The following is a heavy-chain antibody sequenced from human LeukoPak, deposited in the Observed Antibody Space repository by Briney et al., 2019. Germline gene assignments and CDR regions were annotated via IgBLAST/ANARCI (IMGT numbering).Heavy chain of an antibody. D-gene: IGHD2-15*01. CDR3: ARVRRLIAATLDY. Sequence: PGGSLRLSCAVSGITISTKCMSWVRQAPGKGLEWVSILYSGGSTYYGDSMKGRFTISRDNSKNTLYLQMNSLRVEDTAVYHCARVRRLIAATLDYWGQGTLVTVSS. V-gene: IGHV3-53*01. J-gene: IGHJ4*02. CDR1: GITISTKC. CDR2: LYSGGST.